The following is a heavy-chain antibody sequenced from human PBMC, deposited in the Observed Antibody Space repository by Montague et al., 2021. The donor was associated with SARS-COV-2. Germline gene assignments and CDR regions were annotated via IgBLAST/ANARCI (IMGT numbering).Heavy chain of an antibody. D-gene: IGHD3-3*01. Sequence: SETLSLTCVVSGDFISTDNWWTWVRLPPGKGLEWDGEIYHTGSTKYKPSLMSRVSMSVDKSWNKFSLRLTSVTAADTAVYYCARKGSGRTDLAYWGQGTLVTVSS. CDR2: IYHTGST. J-gene: IGHJ4*02. V-gene: IGHV4-4*02. CDR3: ARKGSGRTDLAY. CDR1: GDFISTDNW.